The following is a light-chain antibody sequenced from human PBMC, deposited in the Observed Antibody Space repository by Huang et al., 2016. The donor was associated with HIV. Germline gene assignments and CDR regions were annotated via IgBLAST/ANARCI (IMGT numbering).Light chain of an antibody. J-gene: IGKJ2*01. V-gene: IGKV3-15*01. CDR2: SSS. CDR3: HQYNKWPVT. CDR1: HSVVSS. Sequence: EIVMTQSPVTLSVSPGERATLSCRASHSVVSSLAWYQQKPGQAPRLVIYSSSTRATGIPDRFSGSGSGTEFTLTISSLQSGDPAIYYCHQYNKWPVTFGQGTTVEIK.